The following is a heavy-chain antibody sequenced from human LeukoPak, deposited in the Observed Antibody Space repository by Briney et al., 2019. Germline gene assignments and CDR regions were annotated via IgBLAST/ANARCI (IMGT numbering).Heavy chain of an antibody. CDR2: IWYDGSNK. Sequence: PGGSLRLSCAASGFIFISHGMHWVRQAPGKGLEWVAVIWYDGSNKYYADSVKGRFTISRDNSKNTLYLQMDSLRGEDTAVYYCARDPVRDGYPYSFDYWGQGTLVTVSS. CDR1: GFIFISHG. V-gene: IGHV3-33*01. J-gene: IGHJ4*02. CDR3: ARDPVRDGYPYSFDY. D-gene: IGHD5-24*01.